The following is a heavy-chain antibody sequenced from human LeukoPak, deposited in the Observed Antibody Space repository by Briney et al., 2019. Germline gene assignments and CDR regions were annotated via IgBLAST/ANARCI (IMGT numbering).Heavy chain of an antibody. CDR1: GYTFTGYY. V-gene: IGHV1-2*02. J-gene: IGHJ5*02. Sequence: GASVKVSCKASGYTFTGYYMHWVRQAPGQGLEWMGWINPNSGGTNYAQKFQGRVTMTRDTSISTAYMELSRLRSDDTAVYYCARGRGYCSSTSCYSLWFDPWGQGTLATVSS. D-gene: IGHD2-2*02. CDR3: ARGRGYCSSTSCYSLWFDP. CDR2: INPNSGGT.